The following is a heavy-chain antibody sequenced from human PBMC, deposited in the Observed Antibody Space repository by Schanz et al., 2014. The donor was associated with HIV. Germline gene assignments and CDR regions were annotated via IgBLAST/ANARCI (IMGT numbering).Heavy chain of an antibody. J-gene: IGHJ4*02. D-gene: IGHD3-22*01. Sequence: QEQLVESGGGVVQPGRSLRLSCAASGFTYRNYGMHWVRQAPGKGLEWAAVIWVDGTRKFYADSVKGRFIISRDNSKNTLYLDINSLGAEDTAVYYCAKPEYDSSGNSQSHFDYWGQGTLVTVSS. CDR2: IWVDGTRK. CDR3: AKPEYDSSGNSQSHFDY. V-gene: IGHV3-33*06. CDR1: GFTYRNYG.